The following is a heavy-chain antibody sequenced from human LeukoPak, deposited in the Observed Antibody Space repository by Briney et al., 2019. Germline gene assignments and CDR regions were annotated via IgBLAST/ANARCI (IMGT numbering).Heavy chain of an antibody. CDR3: AYEAFCAGGGCNLHKVAS. CDR1: GYTLTDLS. CDR2: IDTNSGGT. V-gene: IGHV1-2*02. J-gene: IGHJ4*02. D-gene: IGHD2-8*02. Sequence: GASVKVSCKVSGYTLTDLSMHWVRQAPGQGLEWMGWIDTNSGGTNYAQMFQGRVTITRDTSIGTAYMELSSLISDDTAVYYCAYEAFCAGGGCNLHKVASWGPGTLVTVSS.